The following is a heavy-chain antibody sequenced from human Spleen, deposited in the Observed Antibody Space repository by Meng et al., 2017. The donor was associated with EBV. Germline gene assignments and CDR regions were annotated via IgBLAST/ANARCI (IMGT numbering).Heavy chain of an antibody. J-gene: IGHJ4*02. Sequence: QVRLVQCGSKLKKPGASGKVSCKASGYTFTGYYMHWVRQAPGQGLEWMGRINPNSGCTNYAQKFQGRVTMTRDTSISTAYMELSRLRSDDTAVYYCARGYDRSGYYDWGQGTLVTVSS. V-gene: IGHV1-2*06. CDR2: INPNSGCT. CDR3: ARGYDRSGYYD. D-gene: IGHD3-22*01. CDR1: GYTFTGYY.